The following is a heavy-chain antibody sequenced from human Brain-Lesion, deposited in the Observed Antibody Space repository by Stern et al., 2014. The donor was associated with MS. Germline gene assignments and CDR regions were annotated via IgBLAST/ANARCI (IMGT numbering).Heavy chain of an antibody. Sequence: QVQLQQSGPGLVKPSQTLSLTCTVSGGSVGSGSYDWSWIRQPAGKGLEWIGRISTTGSTYYNPSLQSRVSFSIDTSKTQFSLKLPSVTAADTAVYYCARDKEDTNMAFRYFDNWGQGTLVTVSS. V-gene: IGHV4-61*02. CDR1: GGSVGSGSYD. CDR3: ARDKEDTNMAFRYFDN. CDR2: ISTTGST. J-gene: IGHJ4*02. D-gene: IGHD5-18*01.